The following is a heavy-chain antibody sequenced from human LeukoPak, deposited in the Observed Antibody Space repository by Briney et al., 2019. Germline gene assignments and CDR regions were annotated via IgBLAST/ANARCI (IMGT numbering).Heavy chain of an antibody. V-gene: IGHV4-30-4*01. CDR3: ARDPNSSGWPSFDY. D-gene: IGHD6-19*01. CDR2: IYYSGST. CDR1: GGSISSGDYY. Sequence: SQTLSLTCTVSGGSISSGDYYWSWIRQPPGKGLEWIGYIYYSGSTNYNPSLKSRVTISVDTSKNQFSLKLSSVTAADTAVYFCARDPNSSGWPSFDYWGQGTLVTVSS. J-gene: IGHJ4*02.